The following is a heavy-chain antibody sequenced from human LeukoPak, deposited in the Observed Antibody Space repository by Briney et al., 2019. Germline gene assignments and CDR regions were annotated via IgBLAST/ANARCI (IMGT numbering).Heavy chain of an antibody. V-gene: IGHV3-11*01. CDR1: GFKFSDYY. Sequence: PGGSLRLSCAASGFKFSDYYMSWIRQAPGKGLEWVSYISTSGSTIYYADPVKGRFTISRDNSKNTLYLQMNSLRAEDTAVYYCAKGAVAGTHYWGQGTLVTVSS. CDR2: ISTSGSTI. D-gene: IGHD6-19*01. CDR3: AKGAVAGTHY. J-gene: IGHJ4*02.